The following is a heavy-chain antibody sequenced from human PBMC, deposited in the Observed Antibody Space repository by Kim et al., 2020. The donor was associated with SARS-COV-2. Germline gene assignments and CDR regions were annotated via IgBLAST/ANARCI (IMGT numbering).Heavy chain of an antibody. J-gene: IGHJ4*02. CDR2: IVVGSGNT. V-gene: IGHV1-58*01. CDR1: GFTFTSSA. D-gene: IGHD3-22*01. CDR3: AADRNYDSSGSTWAYYFDY. Sequence: SVKVSCKASGFTFTSSAVQWVRQARGQRLEWIGWIVVGSGNTNYAQKFQERVTITRDMSTSTAYMELSSLRSEDTAVYYCAADRNYDSSGSTWAYYFDYWGQGTLVTVSS.